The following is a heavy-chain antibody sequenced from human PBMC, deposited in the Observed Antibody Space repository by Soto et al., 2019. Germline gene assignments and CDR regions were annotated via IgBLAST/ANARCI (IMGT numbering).Heavy chain of an antibody. J-gene: IGHJ4*02. CDR1: GFTVSSNY. Sequence: GGSLRLSCAASGFTVSSNYMSWVRQAPGKGLEWVSVIYSGGSTYYADSVKGRFTISRDNSKNTLYLQMNSLRAEDTAVYYCARDDSGSYLFDYWGQGTLVTVSS. CDR2: IYSGGST. D-gene: IGHD1-26*01. V-gene: IGHV3-53*01. CDR3: ARDDSGSYLFDY.